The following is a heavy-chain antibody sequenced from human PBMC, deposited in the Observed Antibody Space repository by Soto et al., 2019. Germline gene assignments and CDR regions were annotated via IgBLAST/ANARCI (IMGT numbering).Heavy chain of an antibody. V-gene: IGHV3-15*07. CDR2: IKSKTDGGTT. CDR3: TTDSYSTTIIVRFDY. CDR1: GFTFSNAW. J-gene: IGHJ4*01. D-gene: IGHD3-22*01. Sequence: GGSLILSCAASGFTFSNAWINWVRQAPGKGREWVGRIKSKTDGGTTDYAEPVKGRFAISRDDSNNMVYLQMNSLKIEDTAVYYCTTDSYSTTIIVRFDYWGHGTLVTVSS.